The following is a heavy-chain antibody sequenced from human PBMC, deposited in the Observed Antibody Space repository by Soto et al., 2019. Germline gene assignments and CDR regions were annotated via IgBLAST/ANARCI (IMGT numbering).Heavy chain of an antibody. CDR3: VKEGYMRSDWYGQFDY. CDR1: GSTFTSYA. CDR2: ISSYGADT. Sequence: GGSLRLSCSASGSTFTSYAMHWVRQAPGKGLEFVSAISSYGADTYYADSVKGRFAISRDNSKNTLYLQMSSLRAEDTALYYCVKEGYMRSDWYGQFDYWGQGALVTVSS. V-gene: IGHV3-64D*06. D-gene: IGHD6-19*01. J-gene: IGHJ4*02.